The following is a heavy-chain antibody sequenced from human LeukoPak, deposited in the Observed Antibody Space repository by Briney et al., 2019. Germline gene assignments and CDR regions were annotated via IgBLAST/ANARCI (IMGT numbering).Heavy chain of an antibody. D-gene: IGHD3-22*01. Sequence: GGSLRLSCAASGFTFSSYSMNWVRQAPGKGLEWVSSISSSSSYVYYADSVKGRFTISRDNAKNSLYLQMNSLRAEDTAVYYCARVYYYDSSGYLGSGAFDIWGQGTMVTVSS. V-gene: IGHV3-21*01. CDR2: ISSSSSYV. CDR1: GFTFSSYS. CDR3: ARVYYYDSSGYLGSGAFDI. J-gene: IGHJ3*02.